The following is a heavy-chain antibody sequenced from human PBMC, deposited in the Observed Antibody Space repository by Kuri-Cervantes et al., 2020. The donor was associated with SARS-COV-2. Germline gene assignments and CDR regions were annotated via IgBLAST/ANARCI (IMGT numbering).Heavy chain of an antibody. J-gene: IGHJ4*02. CDR3: ARDVAAYSSSSFFLGPPDY. D-gene: IGHD6-6*01. CDR1: GFTFDDYT. V-gene: IGHV3-20*01. CDR2: INWNGGST. Sequence: GESLKISCAASGFTFDDYTMHWVRQAPGKGLEWVSGINWNGGSTGYADSVKGRFTISRDNAKNSLYLQMISLRAEDTALYHCARDVAAYSSSSFFLGPPDYWGQGTLVTVSS.